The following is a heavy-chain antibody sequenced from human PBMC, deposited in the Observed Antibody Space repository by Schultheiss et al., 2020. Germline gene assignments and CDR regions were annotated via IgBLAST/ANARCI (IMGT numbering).Heavy chain of an antibody. V-gene: IGHV4-39*07. CDR3: ARTTWGMDV. CDR2: IYYSENT. Sequence: SETLSLTCTVSGGTSSSISYYWGWIRQPPEKGLEWIGSIYYSENTYYNPSLKSRVTISVDTSKKQFSLKVTSVTDADTAVYYCARTTWGMDVYGEGTTVTVSS. CDR1: GGTSSSISYY. J-gene: IGHJ6*04. D-gene: IGHD1-1*01.